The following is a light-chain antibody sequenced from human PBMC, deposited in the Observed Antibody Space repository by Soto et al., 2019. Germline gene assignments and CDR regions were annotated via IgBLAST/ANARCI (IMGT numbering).Light chain of an antibody. CDR3: NSYTTSTTLYYV. J-gene: IGLJ1*01. V-gene: IGLV2-14*01. CDR2: GVT. CDR1: RSDVGVYNY. Sequence: QSALTQPASVSGSPGQSITISCTGTRSDVGVYNYVSWYQQRPGKAPKLIIYGVTNRPSGVSNRFSGSKTGNTASLTISGLQAEDEADYYCNSYTTSTTLYYVFGTGTKLTVL.